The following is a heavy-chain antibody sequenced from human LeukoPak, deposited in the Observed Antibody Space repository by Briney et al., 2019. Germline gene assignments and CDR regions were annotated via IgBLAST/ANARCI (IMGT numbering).Heavy chain of an antibody. Sequence: GGSLGLSCAASGLPFNFYAMGWVRRAPGKGLEWVSAIISTVGSTYSTDSVKGRFTIPRDNSKNTLYLQMNSLRAEDTAVYYCARDTHDSSGYYWALTLDYWGQGTLVTVSS. D-gene: IGHD3-22*01. J-gene: IGHJ4*02. CDR1: GLPFNFYA. V-gene: IGHV3-23*01. CDR2: IISTVGST. CDR3: ARDTHDSSGYYWALTLDY.